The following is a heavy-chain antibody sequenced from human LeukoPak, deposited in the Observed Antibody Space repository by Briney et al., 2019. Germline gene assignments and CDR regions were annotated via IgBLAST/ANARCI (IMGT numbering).Heavy chain of an antibody. Sequence: SETLSLTCTVSGGSISSHYWSWIRQPAGKGLEWIGHIYTFGITNYNPSLKSRVTISVDKYKDQLSLKLSSVTAADTAVYYCARSIMTTVTTFGYWGQGTLVTVSS. D-gene: IGHD4-17*01. CDR3: ARSIMTTVTTFGY. J-gene: IGHJ4*02. CDR2: IYTFGIT. CDR1: GGSISSHY. V-gene: IGHV4-4*07.